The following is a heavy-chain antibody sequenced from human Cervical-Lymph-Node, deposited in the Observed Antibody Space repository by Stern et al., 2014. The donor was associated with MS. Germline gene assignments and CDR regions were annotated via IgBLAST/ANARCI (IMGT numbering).Heavy chain of an antibody. CDR2: ISGIGSTS. J-gene: IGHJ4*02. CDR1: GFIFSDYY. Sequence: VHLVESGGGLVKPGGSLRLSCAASGFIFSDYYMTCVRQAPGMGLEWVSYISGIGSTSSYADSVKCRITISSDNAKPSLHLQMSSLRAEATAVYYCARSVEVAGQLDYWGQGTLVTVPS. D-gene: IGHD6-19*01. CDR3: ARSVEVAGQLDY. V-gene: IGHV3-11*01.